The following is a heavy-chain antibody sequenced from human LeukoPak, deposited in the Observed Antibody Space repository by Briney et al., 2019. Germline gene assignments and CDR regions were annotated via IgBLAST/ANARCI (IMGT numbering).Heavy chain of an antibody. CDR1: GGSISSSSYY. CDR3: ARRRLGIPRVSHAFDI. D-gene: IGHD5-12*01. J-gene: IGHJ3*02. Sequence: PSETLSLTCTVSGGSISSSSYYWGWIRQPPGKGLEWIGSIYYSGSTYYNPSLKSRVTISVDTSKNQFSLKLSSVTAADTAVYYCARRRLGIPRVSHAFDIWGQGTMVTVSS. V-gene: IGHV4-39*07. CDR2: IYYSGST.